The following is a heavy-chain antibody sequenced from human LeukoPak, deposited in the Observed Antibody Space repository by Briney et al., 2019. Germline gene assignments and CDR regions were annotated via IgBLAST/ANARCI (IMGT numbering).Heavy chain of an antibody. CDR1: GFTFSSYG. CDR2: IWYDGSNK. Sequence: PGGPLRLSCAAYGFTFSSYGMHWVRQAPCRGLEWVAVIWYDGSNKYYADSVKGRFTISRDNSKNTLYLQMNSLRAEDTAVYYCARGSVYDSSGYYYKPLYDFDYWGQGTLVTVSS. V-gene: IGHV3-33*01. CDR3: ARGSVYDSSGYYYKPLYDFDY. D-gene: IGHD3-22*01. J-gene: IGHJ4*02.